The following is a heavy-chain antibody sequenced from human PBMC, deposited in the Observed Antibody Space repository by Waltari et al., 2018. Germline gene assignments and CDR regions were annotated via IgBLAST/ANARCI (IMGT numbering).Heavy chain of an antibody. D-gene: IGHD6-13*01. CDR2: ISGSGGST. J-gene: IGHJ4*02. CDR1: GFTFSSYA. CDR3: AKDYLAGSSSWYSGYFDY. Sequence: EVQLLESGGGLVQPGGSLRLSCAASGFTFSSYAMSWVRQAPGKGLEWVSAISGSGGSTYYADSVKGRFTISRDNSKNTLYLQMNSLRAEDTAVYYCAKDYLAGSSSWYSGYFDYWGQGTLVTVSS. V-gene: IGHV3-23*01.